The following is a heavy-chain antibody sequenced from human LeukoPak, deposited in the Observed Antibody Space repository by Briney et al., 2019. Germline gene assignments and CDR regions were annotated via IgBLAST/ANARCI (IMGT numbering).Heavy chain of an antibody. CDR3: ARDRVVVPAADY. CDR1: GGTFSSYA. CDR2: IIPIFGTA. V-gene: IGHV1-69*13. Sequence: SVKVSCKASGGTFSSYAISWVRQAPGQGLEWMGGIIPIFGTANYAQKFQGRVTITADESTSTAYMELRSLRSDDTAVYYCARDRVVVPAADYWGQGTLVTVSS. D-gene: IGHD2-2*01. J-gene: IGHJ4*02.